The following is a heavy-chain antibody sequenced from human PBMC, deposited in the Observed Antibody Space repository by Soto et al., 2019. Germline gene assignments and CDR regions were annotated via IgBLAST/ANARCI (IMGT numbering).Heavy chain of an antibody. CDR1: XXTXXXYS. D-gene: IGHD2-2*01. CDR3: AREYCXXTSCXNWFDP. CDR2: ISSSSSTI. Sequence: EVQLVESGGGLVQPGGSLRLSCAAXXXTXXXYSXNWVRXAXGXXXEWVSYISSSSSTIYYADSVKGRFTISRDNAKNSLYLQMNSLRAEDTAVYYCAREYCXXTSCXNWFDPWGQGTLVTVSS. J-gene: IGHJ5*02. V-gene: IGHV3-48*01.